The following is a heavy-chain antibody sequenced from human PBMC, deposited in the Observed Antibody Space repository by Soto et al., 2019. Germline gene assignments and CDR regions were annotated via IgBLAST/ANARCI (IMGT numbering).Heavy chain of an antibody. D-gene: IGHD3-16*01. J-gene: IGHJ5*02. CDR3: ARGGGVPALGDP. Sequence: PSETLSLTCSVSGVSMRNSYWTWIRQSAGKGLEWIGRISTSGNTNYNPSLNSRLTMSVDTSKNQVSRKLTSVTAADTAVYYCARGGGVPALGDPWGQGTLVTVSS. CDR1: GVSMRNSY. V-gene: IGHV4-4*07. CDR2: ISTSGNT.